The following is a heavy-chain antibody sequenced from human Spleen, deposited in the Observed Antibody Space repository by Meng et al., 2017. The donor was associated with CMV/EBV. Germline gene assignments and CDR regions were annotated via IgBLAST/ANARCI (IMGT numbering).Heavy chain of an antibody. D-gene: IGHD2-2*01. CDR1: TFNSYS. V-gene: IGHV3-21*01. J-gene: IGHJ4*02. CDR3: ARARGYCNNFSCSNYYFDN. CDR2: ISSSGRNI. Sequence: TFNSYSMNWVRQAAGKGLEWVSSISSSGRNIYYADSVKDRFIISRDNAKNSLYLQMNSLRAEDTAVYYCARARGYCNNFSCSNYYFDNRGQGTLVTVSS.